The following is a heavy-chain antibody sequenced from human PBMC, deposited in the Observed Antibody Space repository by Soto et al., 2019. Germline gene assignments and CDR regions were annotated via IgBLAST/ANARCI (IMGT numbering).Heavy chain of an antibody. CDR3: ATSYGNAWYTY. Sequence: SETLSLTCAVYGGSFSGYHWSWFRQPPGKGLEWIGEINPSGSINYNPSLKSRVTISVDTSKNQFSLKLSSVTVADTAVYYCATSYGNAWYTYWGQGTQVTVSS. CDR1: GGSFSGYH. D-gene: IGHD6-13*01. CDR2: INPSGSI. V-gene: IGHV4-34*01. J-gene: IGHJ4*02.